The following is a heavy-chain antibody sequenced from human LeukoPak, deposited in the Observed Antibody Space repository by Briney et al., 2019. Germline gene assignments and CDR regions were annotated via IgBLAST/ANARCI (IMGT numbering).Heavy chain of an antibody. J-gene: IGHJ3*02. CDR1: GYTLTELS. Sequence: GASVKVSCKVSGYTLTELSMHWVRQAPGKGLEWMGGFDPEDGETIYAQKFQGRVTMTEDTSTDTAYMELSSLRSEDTAVYYCATVVNRYFDWLFQSGQAFDIWGQGTMVTVSS. V-gene: IGHV1-24*01. CDR3: ATVVNRYFDWLFQSGQAFDI. CDR2: FDPEDGET. D-gene: IGHD3-9*01.